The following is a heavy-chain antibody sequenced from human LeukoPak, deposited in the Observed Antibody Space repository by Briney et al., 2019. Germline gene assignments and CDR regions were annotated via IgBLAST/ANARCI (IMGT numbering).Heavy chain of an antibody. CDR2: ISAYNGNT. CDR3: ARDVRDIVVVLFKDTWRGAFDI. Sequence: RAASVKVSCKASGYTFTSYGISWVRQAPGQGLEWMGWISAYNGNTNYAQKLQGRVTMTTDTSTSTAYMELRSLRSDDTAVYYCARDVRDIVVVLFKDTWRGAFDIWGQGTMVTVSS. D-gene: IGHD2-2*01. CDR1: GYTFTSYG. V-gene: IGHV1-18*01. J-gene: IGHJ3*02.